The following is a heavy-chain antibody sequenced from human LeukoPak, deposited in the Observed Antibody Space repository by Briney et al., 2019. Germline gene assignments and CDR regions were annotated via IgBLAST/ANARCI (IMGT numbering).Heavy chain of an antibody. CDR1: GFTFSSYA. D-gene: IGHD5-12*01. J-gene: IGHJ1*01. CDR2: ISGSGGST. Sequence: PGGSLRLSCAASGFTFSSYATSWVRQAPGKGLEWVSGISGSGGSTYYADPVKGRFTISRDNSKNTLSLHMKSLRAQDTAVYYCAKPPVSGVHWGQGTLVTVAS. V-gene: IGHV3-23*01. CDR3: AKPPVSGVH.